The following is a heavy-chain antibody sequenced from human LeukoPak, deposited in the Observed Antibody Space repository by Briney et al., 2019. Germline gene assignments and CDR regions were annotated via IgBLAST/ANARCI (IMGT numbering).Heavy chain of an antibody. CDR3: AKSREEIRGLDAFDI. CDR1: GGSISSDDYC. Sequence: TSETLSLTCSVSGGSISSDDYCWNWIRQHPGKGLEWIVYIYYSGSTYYNPSLKSRVALSVDTSKNQFSLKLSSLTAADTAVYYCAKSREEIRGLDAFDIWGQGTMVTVSS. J-gene: IGHJ3*02. D-gene: IGHD5-24*01. V-gene: IGHV4-31*03. CDR2: IYYSGST.